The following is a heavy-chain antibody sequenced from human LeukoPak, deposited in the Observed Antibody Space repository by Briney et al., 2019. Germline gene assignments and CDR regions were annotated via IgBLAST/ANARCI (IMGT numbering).Heavy chain of an antibody. J-gene: IGHJ6*02. D-gene: IGHD3-10*01. CDR3: AKALSVITMVRGPTLGYYYYGMDV. CDR1: GFTFSSYA. Sequence: GGSLRLSCAASGFTFSSYAMSWARQAPGKGLEWVSAISGSGGSTYYADSVKGRFTISRDNSKNTLYLQMNSLRAKDTAVYYCAKALSVITMVRGPTLGYYYYGMDVWGQGTTVTVSS. CDR2: ISGSGGST. V-gene: IGHV3-23*01.